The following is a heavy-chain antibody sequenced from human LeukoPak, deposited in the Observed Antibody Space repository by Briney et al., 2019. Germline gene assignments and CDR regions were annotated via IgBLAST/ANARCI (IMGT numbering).Heavy chain of an antibody. CDR1: GFTFSSYG. Sequence: GGSLRLSCAASGFTFSSYGMSWVRQAPGKGLEWVSAISSGGSTFYADSVKGRVTISRDNSKNTLYLQMNSLRAEDTAVYYCAKEVPGFDYRNDYWGQGTLVTVSS. CDR3: AKEVPGFDYRNDY. V-gene: IGHV3-23*01. J-gene: IGHJ4*02. CDR2: ISSGGST. D-gene: IGHD3-9*01.